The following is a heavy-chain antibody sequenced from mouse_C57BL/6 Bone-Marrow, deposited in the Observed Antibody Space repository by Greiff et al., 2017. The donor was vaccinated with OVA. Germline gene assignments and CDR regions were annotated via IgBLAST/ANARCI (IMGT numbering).Heavy chain of an antibody. V-gene: IGHV5-6*02. Sequence: DVMLVESGGDLVKPGGSLKLSCAASGFTFSSYGMSWVRQTPDKRLEWVATISSGGSYTYYPDSVKGRFTISRDNAKNTLYLQMSSLKSEDTAMYYCARHPFYYGCSYWYFDVWGTGTTVTVSS. CDR2: ISSGGSYT. CDR3: ARHPFYYGCSYWYFDV. J-gene: IGHJ1*03. CDR1: GFTFSSYG. D-gene: IGHD1-1*01.